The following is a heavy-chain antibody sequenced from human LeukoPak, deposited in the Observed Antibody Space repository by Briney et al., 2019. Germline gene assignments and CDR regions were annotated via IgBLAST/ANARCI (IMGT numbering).Heavy chain of an antibody. Sequence: RGALRDSSAASGFSFNTHSMNWVRQCLGKGLECVSSISSGGSHIHYADYMKSPLKIFGSIAKDSLYLQMSSLRAEDTAMYYCVRVSQDDDYYDSPVLGAFDLWGQGTMVTVSS. D-gene: IGHD3-22*01. CDR3: VRVSQDDDYYDSPVLGAFDL. V-gene: IGHV3-21*06. CDR2: ISSGGSHI. J-gene: IGHJ3*01. CDR1: GFSFNTHS.